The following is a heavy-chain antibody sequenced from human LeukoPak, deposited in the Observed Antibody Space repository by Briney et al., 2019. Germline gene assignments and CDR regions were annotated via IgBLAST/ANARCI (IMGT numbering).Heavy chain of an antibody. CDR3: ARDFRDGVDV. CDR2: IYSGGST. CDR1: GFTVRSNY. V-gene: IGHV3-66*01. J-gene: IGHJ6*02. Sequence: GGSLRLSCAASGFTVRSNYMSWVRQAPGKGLEWVSVIYSGGSTYYADSVKGRFTISRDNSKNTLSLQMNSLRPEDTAVYYCARDFRDGVDVWGQGTTVTVSS.